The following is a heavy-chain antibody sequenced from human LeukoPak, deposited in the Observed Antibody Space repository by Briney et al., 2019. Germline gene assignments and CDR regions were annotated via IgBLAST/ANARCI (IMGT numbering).Heavy chain of an antibody. J-gene: IGHJ4*02. CDR2: ISGSGGST. D-gene: IGHD5-24*01. CDR1: GFTFSSYA. CDR3: AKGGGWLYYFDY. Sequence: GGSLRLSCAASGFTFSSYAMSWGRQAPGKGLEWVSAISGSGGSTYYADSVKGRFTFSRDNTKNTLYLQINSLRAEDTAVYYCAKGGGWLYYFDYWGQGTLVTVSS. V-gene: IGHV3-23*01.